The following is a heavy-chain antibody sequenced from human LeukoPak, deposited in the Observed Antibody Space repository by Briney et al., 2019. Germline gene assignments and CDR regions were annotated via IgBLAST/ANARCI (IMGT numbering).Heavy chain of an antibody. CDR2: INYSGST. CDR1: GGSISSSSYY. CDR3: ARPTSSYYDFWSGSPGAFDY. Sequence: SETLSLTCTVSGGSISSSSYYWGWIRQPPGKGLEWIGSINYSGSTYYNPSLKSRVTISVDTSKNQVSLKLSSVTAADTAVYYCARPTSSYYDFWSGSPGAFDYWGQGTLVTVSS. V-gene: IGHV4-39*01. D-gene: IGHD3-3*01. J-gene: IGHJ4*02.